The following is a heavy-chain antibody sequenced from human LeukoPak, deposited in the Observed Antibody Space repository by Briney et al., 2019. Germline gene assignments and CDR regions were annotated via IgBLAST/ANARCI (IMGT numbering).Heavy chain of an antibody. V-gene: IGHV1-8*01. J-gene: IGHJ4*02. CDR1: GYTFMTYD. CDR3: ARDAAIVVVTAIPDY. Sequence: GGSVKVSCKASGYTFMTYDINWVRQATGQGLEWVGRMNPNSGNTGYAQKFQGRVAMTRDTSISTAYMELSSLRSDDTAVYYCARDAAIVVVTAIPDYWGQGTLVTVSS. CDR2: MNPNSGNT. D-gene: IGHD2-21*02.